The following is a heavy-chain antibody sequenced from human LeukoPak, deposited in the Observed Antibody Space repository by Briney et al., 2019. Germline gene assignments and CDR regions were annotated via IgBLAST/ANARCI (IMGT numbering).Heavy chain of an antibody. D-gene: IGHD5-24*01. CDR3: ARDDGYNPGDY. J-gene: IGHJ4*02. V-gene: IGHV3-48*04. CDR2: ISSSSTI. Sequence: GGSLRLSCAASGFTFSSYSMNWVRQAPGKGLEWVSYISSSSTIYYADSVKGRFTISRDNAKNSLYLQMNSLRAEDTAVYYCARDDGYNPGDYWGQGTLVTVSS. CDR1: GFTFSSYS.